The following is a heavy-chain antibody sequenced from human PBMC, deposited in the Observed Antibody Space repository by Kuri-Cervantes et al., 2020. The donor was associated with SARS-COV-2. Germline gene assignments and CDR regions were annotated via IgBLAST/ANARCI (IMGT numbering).Heavy chain of an antibody. Sequence: GESLKISCAASGFTLSSYSMNWVRQAPGKGLEWVSAISGSGGSTYYADSVKGRFTISRDNSKNTLYLQMNSLRAEDTAVYYCAKDRATVKGAFDYWGQGTLVTVSS. D-gene: IGHD4-17*01. CDR3: AKDRATVKGAFDY. CDR1: GFTLSSYS. V-gene: IGHV3-23*01. CDR2: ISGSGGST. J-gene: IGHJ4*02.